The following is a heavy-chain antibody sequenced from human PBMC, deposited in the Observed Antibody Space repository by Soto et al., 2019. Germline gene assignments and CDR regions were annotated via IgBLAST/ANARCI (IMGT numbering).Heavy chain of an antibody. J-gene: IGHJ5*02. CDR2: IYHSGST. V-gene: IGHV4-59*04. Sequence: SETLSLTCTVSGGSISSYYWSWIRQPPGKGLEWIGYIYHSGSTYYNPSLKSRVTISVDRSKNQFSLKLSSVTAADTAVYYCARQSWYYYDSSGSMRPDWFDPWGQGTLVTVSS. D-gene: IGHD3-22*01. CDR3: ARQSWYYYDSSGSMRPDWFDP. CDR1: GGSISSYY.